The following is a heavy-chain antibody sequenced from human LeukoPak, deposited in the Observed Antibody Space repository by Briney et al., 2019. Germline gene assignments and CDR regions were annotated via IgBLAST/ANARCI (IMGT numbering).Heavy chain of an antibody. Sequence: PGGSLRLSCAASGFTFSRHVMSWVRQGPEKGLEWVSSISAGGDSTYYADAVKGRFTISRDNSKTTLYLEMNSLRADDTAVYYCAKGSSSGWPYFFDNWGQGTLVTVSS. D-gene: IGHD6-19*01. J-gene: IGHJ4*02. CDR1: GFTFSRHV. CDR3: AKGSSSGWPYFFDN. CDR2: ISAGGDST. V-gene: IGHV3-23*01.